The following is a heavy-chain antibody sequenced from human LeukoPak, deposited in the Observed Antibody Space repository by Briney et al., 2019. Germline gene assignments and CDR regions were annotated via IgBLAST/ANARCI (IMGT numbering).Heavy chain of an antibody. CDR1: GGSISSSGYY. J-gene: IGHJ5*02. D-gene: IGHD1-26*01. CDR2: IYYSGCT. Sequence: SETLSLTCTVSGGSISSSGYYWGWIRQPPGKGLEWIASIYYSGCTYYNPSLKSRVTISVDMSKNQLSLKLSSLTAADTAVYYCARHEYSGSYYGLSWFDPWGQGTLVTVSS. V-gene: IGHV4-39*01. CDR3: ARHEYSGSYYGLSWFDP.